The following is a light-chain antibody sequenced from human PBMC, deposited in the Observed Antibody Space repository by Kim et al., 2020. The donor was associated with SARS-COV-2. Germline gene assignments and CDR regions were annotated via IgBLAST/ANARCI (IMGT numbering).Light chain of an antibody. Sequence: ASVGDRVTITCRASQGISSYLAWYQQKPGQAPKLLIQAASTLQTGVPSRFSGSGSGTEFTLTISSLQPEDFATYYCQRLNSYPLTIGGGTKVDIK. J-gene: IGKJ4*01. CDR2: AAS. CDR1: QGISSY. CDR3: QRLNSYPLT. V-gene: IGKV1-9*01.